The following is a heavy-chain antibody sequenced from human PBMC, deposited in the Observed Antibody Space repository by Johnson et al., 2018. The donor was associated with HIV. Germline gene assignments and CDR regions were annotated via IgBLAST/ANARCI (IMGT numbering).Heavy chain of an antibody. J-gene: IGHJ3*02. D-gene: IGHD3-3*01. V-gene: IGHV3-30*02. CDR2: IRYDGSNK. Sequence: QVQLVESGGGVVQPGGSLRLSCAASGFTFSSYGMHWVRQAPGKGLEWVAFIRYDGSNKYYADSVKGRFTISRDNSKNTLYLQMNSLRAEDTAVYYCARDSRTYNFWSGSEAFDIWGQGTMVTVSS. CDR3: ARDSRTYNFWSGSEAFDI. CDR1: GFTFSSYG.